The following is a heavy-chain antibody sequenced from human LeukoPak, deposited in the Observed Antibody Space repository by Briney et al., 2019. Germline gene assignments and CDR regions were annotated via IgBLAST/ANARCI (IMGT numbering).Heavy chain of an antibody. CDR1: GFTFSSHG. CDR3: ARDRLYYYDSSGTFDY. CDR2: IWYDGSNK. Sequence: GGSLRLSCAASGFTFSSHGIHWVRQAPGKGLEWVAIIWYDGSNKYYADSVKGRFSISRDNSKNTLYLQMNSLRAEDTAVYYCARDRLYYYDSSGTFDYWGQGTLVTVSS. J-gene: IGHJ4*02. D-gene: IGHD3-22*01. V-gene: IGHV3-33*01.